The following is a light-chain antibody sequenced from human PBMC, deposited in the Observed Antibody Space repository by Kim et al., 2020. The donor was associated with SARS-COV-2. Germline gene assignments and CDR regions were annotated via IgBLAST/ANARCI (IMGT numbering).Light chain of an antibody. J-gene: IGLJ2*01. CDR2: DVS. V-gene: IGLV2-14*04. Sequence: QSITLASTGTSSDVGDYNDVSWYQQHPGKAPKLMIYDVSKRPSGVSNRFSGSKAGNTASLTISGIQANDEAEYYCSSYTRSSTYVVFGVGTQMTVL. CDR1: SSDVGDYND. CDR3: SSYTRSSTYVV.